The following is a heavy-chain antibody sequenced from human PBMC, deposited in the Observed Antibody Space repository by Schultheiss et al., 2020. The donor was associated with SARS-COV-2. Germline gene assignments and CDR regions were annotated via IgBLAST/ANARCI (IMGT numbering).Heavy chain of an antibody. J-gene: IGHJ4*02. D-gene: IGHD4-11*01. V-gene: IGHV3-74*01. Sequence: GGSLRLSCAASGFTFSSYLMHWVRQAPGKGLVWVSRISSDGSSTTYADSVKGRFTISRDNAKSTLYLQVNSLRAEDTAVYYCASTERTKSSFDYWGQGTLVTVSS. CDR1: GFTFSSYL. CDR3: ASTERTKSSFDY. CDR2: ISSDGSST.